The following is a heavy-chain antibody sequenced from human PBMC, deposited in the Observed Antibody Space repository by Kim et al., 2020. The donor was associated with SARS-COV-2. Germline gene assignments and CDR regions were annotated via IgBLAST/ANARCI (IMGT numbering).Heavy chain of an antibody. Sequence: SETLSLTCTVSGGSISNYYWSWIRQPPGKGLEWIGYIYYTGSTNYNPSLKSRITISVDTSKNQFSLKLSPVTAADTAVYYCARTSYSGSYYGYFDYWGQGTLVTVSS. CDR1: GGSISNYY. D-gene: IGHD1-26*01. CDR3: ARTSYSGSYYGYFDY. J-gene: IGHJ4*02. CDR2: IYYTGST. V-gene: IGHV4-59*13.